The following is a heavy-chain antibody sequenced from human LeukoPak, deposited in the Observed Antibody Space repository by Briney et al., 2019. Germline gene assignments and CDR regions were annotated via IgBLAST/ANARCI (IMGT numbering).Heavy chain of an antibody. CDR3: ARKIHSSWRAGYGMDV. V-gene: IGHV1-2*02. CDR1: GYTFTGYY. D-gene: IGHD6-13*01. CDR2: INPNSGGT. J-gene: IGHJ6*02. Sequence: ASVKVSCKASGYTFTGYYMHWVRQAPGQGLEWMGWINPNSGGTNYAQKFQGRVTMTRDTSISTAYMELSRLRSDDTAVYYCARKIHSSWRAGYGMDVWGQGTTVTVSS.